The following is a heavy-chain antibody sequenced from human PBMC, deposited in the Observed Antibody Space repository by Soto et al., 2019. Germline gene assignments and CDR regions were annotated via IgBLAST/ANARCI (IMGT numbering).Heavy chain of an antibody. Sequence: GGSLRLSCAASGFTFSSYSMNWVRQAPGKGLEWVSYISSSSSTIYYADSVKGRFTISRDNAKNSLYLQMNSLRDEDTAVYYCASWDRIVGAKWFDPRGQGTLVTVSS. CDR3: ASWDRIVGAKWFDP. V-gene: IGHV3-48*02. D-gene: IGHD1-26*01. J-gene: IGHJ5*02. CDR2: ISSSSSTI. CDR1: GFTFSSYS.